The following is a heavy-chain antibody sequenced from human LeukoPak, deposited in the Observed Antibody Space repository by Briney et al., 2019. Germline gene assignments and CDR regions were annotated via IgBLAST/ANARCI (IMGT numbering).Heavy chain of an antibody. J-gene: IGHJ1*01. CDR2: IWYDGSNE. CDR1: GFTLGGFG. D-gene: IGHD1-20*01. V-gene: IGHV3-33*06. Sequence: GRSLRLSCAASGFTLGGFGMHWDRQAPGKGLEWVAVIWYDGSNEYYADSVKGRFTTSRDNSKNTVYLQMNSLRVEDTAVYYCAKLTGTTPPYWGQGTLVTVSS. CDR3: AKLTGTTPPY.